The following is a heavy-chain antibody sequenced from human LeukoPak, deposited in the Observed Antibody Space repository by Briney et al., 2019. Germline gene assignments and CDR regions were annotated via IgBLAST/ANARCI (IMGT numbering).Heavy chain of an antibody. CDR2: ISSSSSYI. V-gene: IGHV3-21*01. D-gene: IGHD6-13*01. Sequence: PGGSLRLSCAASGFTVSSNHMSWVRQAPGKGLEWVSSISSSSSYIYYADSVKGRFTISRDNAKNSLYLQMNSLRAEDTAVYYCARIIIAAAGIWFDPWGQGTLVTVSS. CDR3: ARIIIAAAGIWFDP. CDR1: GFTVSSNH. J-gene: IGHJ5*02.